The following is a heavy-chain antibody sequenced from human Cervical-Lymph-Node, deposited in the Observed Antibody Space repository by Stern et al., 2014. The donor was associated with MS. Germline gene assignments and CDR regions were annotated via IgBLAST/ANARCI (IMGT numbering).Heavy chain of an antibody. CDR1: GFTFDDYG. CDR3: AKDAEPGEVEIGYFDR. Sequence: EVQLVESGGGLVQPGRSLRLSCVGSGFTFDDYGMHWVRQVPGKGLEGVSGLSWNSGRIGYVDSVKGRFTISRDNAKNTLYLQMNSLRAEDTALYYCAKDAEPGEVEIGYFDRWGQGTLVTVSS. D-gene: IGHD3-16*01. J-gene: IGHJ4*02. CDR2: LSWNSGRI. V-gene: IGHV3-9*01.